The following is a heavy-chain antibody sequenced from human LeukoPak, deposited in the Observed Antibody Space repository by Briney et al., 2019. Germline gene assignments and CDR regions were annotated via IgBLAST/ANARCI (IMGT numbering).Heavy chain of an antibody. CDR1: NGSVSTYC. D-gene: IGHD3-22*01. V-gene: IGHV4-59*02. J-gene: IGHJ4*02. CDR2: ICYTEST. Sequence: ASETLSHTCTVSNGSVSTYCWSWIRQPPGKGLEWIGYICYTESTNYNPSLKSRVTITVDTSKNQFSLRLSSVTAADTAAYYCARVNPYDGVDYWGQGTLVTVSS. CDR3: ARVNPYDGVDY.